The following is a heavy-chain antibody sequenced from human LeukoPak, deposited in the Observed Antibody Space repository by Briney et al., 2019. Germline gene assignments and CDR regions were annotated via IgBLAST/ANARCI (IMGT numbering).Heavy chain of an antibody. J-gene: IGHJ4*02. CDR1: GFTFTSYS. V-gene: IGHV3-21*01. CDR3: VGGKGADY. CDR2: ISSGSSYI. D-gene: IGHD1-1*01. Sequence: GGSLRLSCAASGFTFTSYSMNWVRPAPGKGLEWVSSISSGSSYIYYADSVKGRFTIPRDNGKNTLYLQMNSLRAEDTAVYYCVGGKGADYWGQGTLVTVSS.